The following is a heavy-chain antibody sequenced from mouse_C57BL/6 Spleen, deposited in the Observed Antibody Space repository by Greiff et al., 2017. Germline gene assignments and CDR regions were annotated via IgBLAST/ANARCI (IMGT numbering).Heavy chain of an antibody. V-gene: IGHV1-4*01. CDR2: INPSGGYT. D-gene: IGHD6-5*01. J-gene: IGHJ4*01. CDR3: ARPYWGAFDALDY. Sequence: QVQLQQSGAELVRPGASVKMSCKASGYTFTSYTMHWVKQRPGQGLEWIGYINPSGGYTKYNQKFKDKATLTAEKSSSTAYMQLSSLTSEDAAVYDCARPYWGAFDALDYWGQGTSVTVSS. CDR1: GYTFTSYT.